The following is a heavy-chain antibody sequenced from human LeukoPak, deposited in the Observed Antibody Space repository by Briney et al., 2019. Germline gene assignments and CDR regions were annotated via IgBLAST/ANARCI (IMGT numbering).Heavy chain of an antibody. Sequence: KSGGSLRLSCAASGFTFSSYSMNWVRQAPGKGLEWVSSISSSSSYIYYADSVKGRFTISRDNAKNSLYLQMNSLRAEDTAVFYCAKSYSSGWYVTDYWGQGTLVTVSS. V-gene: IGHV3-21*01. CDR1: GFTFSSYS. CDR3: AKSYSSGWYVTDY. J-gene: IGHJ4*02. CDR2: ISSSSSYI. D-gene: IGHD6-19*01.